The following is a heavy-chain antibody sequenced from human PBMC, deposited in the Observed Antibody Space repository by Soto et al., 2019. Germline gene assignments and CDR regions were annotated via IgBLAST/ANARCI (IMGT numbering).Heavy chain of an antibody. V-gene: IGHV3-30*18. J-gene: IGHJ4*02. Sequence: QVQLVESGGGVVQPGRSLRLSCAASGFSFSSYGMHWVRQAPGKGLEWVAMISYDGTDEYYADSVKGRFTISRDNSKNAVYLQRNSLRAEDTAVYYGAKQESDWNDPFDYWGQGTLVTVSS. CDR1: GFSFSSYG. CDR2: ISYDGTDE. CDR3: AKQESDWNDPFDY. D-gene: IGHD1-1*01.